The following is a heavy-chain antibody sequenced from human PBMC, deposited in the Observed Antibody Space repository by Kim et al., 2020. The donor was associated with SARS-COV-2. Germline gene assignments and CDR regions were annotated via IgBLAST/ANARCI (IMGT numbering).Heavy chain of an antibody. CDR2: ISGSGTTT. CDR3: AKLWGSGAYAGGFFDF. D-gene: IGHD2-15*01. CDR1: GFTFSSYA. J-gene: IGHJ4*02. Sequence: GGSLRLSCAASGFTFSSYAMSWVRQAPGKGLEWVSSISGSGTTTDYADSVKGRFTISRDNSKNTLYLQMNSLRAEDTAVYYCAKLWGSGAYAGGFFDFWGQGTLVTVSS. V-gene: IGHV3-23*01.